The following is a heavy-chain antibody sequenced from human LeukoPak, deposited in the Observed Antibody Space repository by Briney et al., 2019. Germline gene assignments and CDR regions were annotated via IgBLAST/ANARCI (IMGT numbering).Heavy chain of an antibody. CDR3: AREAMATTLYYFDY. CDR1: GFTFSSYS. D-gene: IGHD5-24*01. V-gene: IGHV3-48*01. CDR2: ISSSSSTI. J-gene: IGHJ4*02. Sequence: GGSLRLSCAAPGFTFSSYSMNWVRQAPGKGLEWVSYISSSSSTIYYADSVKGRFTISRDNAKNSLYLQMNSLRAEDTAVYYCAREAMATTLYYFDYWGQGTLVTVSS.